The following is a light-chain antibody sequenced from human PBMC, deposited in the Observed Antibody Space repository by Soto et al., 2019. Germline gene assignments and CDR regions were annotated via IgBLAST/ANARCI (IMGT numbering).Light chain of an antibody. J-gene: IGKJ1*01. CDR2: GAS. CDR3: QQYGSSPSCT. V-gene: IGKV3-20*01. Sequence: IGLXQSAGAXSLSPXERATLSXRASQSVSSSYLAWYQQKPGQAPRLLIYGASSRATGIPDRFSGSGSGTDFTLTISRLEPEDFAVYYCQQYGSSPSCTFGQGTQVDI. CDR1: QSVSSSY.